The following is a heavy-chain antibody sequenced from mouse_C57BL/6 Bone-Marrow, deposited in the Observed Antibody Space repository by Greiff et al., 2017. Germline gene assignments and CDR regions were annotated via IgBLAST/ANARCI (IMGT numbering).Heavy chain of an antibody. CDR3: TRPYSNYRWAMDY. V-gene: IGHV6-6*01. Sequence: EVKLVESGGGLVQPGGSMKLSCAASGFTFSDAWMDWVRQSPEKGLEWVAEIRNKANNHATYYAESVKGRFTISRDDSKSSVYLQMNSLRAEDTGIYYCTRPYSNYRWAMDYWGQGTSVTVSS. D-gene: IGHD2-5*01. J-gene: IGHJ4*01. CDR2: IRNKANNHAT. CDR1: GFTFSDAW.